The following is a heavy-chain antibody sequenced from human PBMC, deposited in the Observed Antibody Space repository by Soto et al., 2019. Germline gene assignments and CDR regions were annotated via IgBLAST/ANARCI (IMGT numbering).Heavy chain of an antibody. V-gene: IGHV4-59*01. J-gene: IGHJ4*02. D-gene: IGHD3-10*02. Sequence: SETLSLTCTVSGGSISSYFWPWVRQPPGKGLEWIGYGYHSGSSNYSPSLKSRVSISVDTSENQFSLNLSSMTAADTAVYYCARVSPTFDYFDYWGQGIVVT. CDR2: GYHSGSS. CDR1: GGSISSYF. CDR3: ARVSPTFDYFDY.